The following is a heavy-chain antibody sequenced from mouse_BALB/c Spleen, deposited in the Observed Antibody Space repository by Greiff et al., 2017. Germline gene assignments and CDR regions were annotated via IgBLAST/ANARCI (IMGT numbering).Heavy chain of an antibody. V-gene: IGHV7-3*02. CDR3: ARDEYYGYDGGAMDY. D-gene: IGHD2-2*01. CDR2: IRNKANGYTT. Sequence: EVQGVESGGGLVQPGGSLRLSCATSGFTFTDYYMSWVRQPPGKALEWLGFIRNKANGYTTEYSASVKGRFTISRDNSQSILYLQMNTLRAEDSATYYCARDEYYGYDGGAMDYWGQGTSVTVSS. CDR1: GFTFTDYY. J-gene: IGHJ4*01.